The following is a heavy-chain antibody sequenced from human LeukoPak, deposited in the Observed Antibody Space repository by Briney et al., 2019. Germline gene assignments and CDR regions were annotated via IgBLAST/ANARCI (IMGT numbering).Heavy chain of an antibody. CDR2: IWYDGTDK. CDR3: ASLGSGYDREDY. D-gene: IGHD5-12*01. CDR1: GFTFSSYG. V-gene: IGHV3-33*01. J-gene: IGHJ4*02. Sequence: GRSLRLTCAASGFTFSSYGMHWVRQGPGKGLEWVTFIWYDGTDKNYADSVKGRFTISRDNSKNTLYLQMNSLRAEDTAVYYCASLGSGYDREDYWGQGTLVTVSS.